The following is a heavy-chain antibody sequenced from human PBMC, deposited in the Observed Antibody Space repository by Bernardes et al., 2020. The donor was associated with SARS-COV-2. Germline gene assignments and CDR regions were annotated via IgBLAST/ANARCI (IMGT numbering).Heavy chain of an antibody. CDR2: ISSSSSYI. CDR1: GFCFSTYK. D-gene: IGHD2-15*01. J-gene: IGHJ4*02. V-gene: IGHV3-21*01. Sequence: GGSLRLSCAASGFCFSTYKMNWVRQAPGKGLEWVSSISSSSSYIYYADSVKGRFTISRDNAKNSVYLQMNSLRAEDTAVYYCARQLNSGGAYWGQGTLVTVSS. CDR3: ARQLNSGGAY.